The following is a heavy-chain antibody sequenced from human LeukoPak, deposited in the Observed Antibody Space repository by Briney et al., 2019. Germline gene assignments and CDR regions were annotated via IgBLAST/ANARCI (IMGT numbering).Heavy chain of an antibody. Sequence: PGGSLRLSCAASGFTFSSYAMSWVRQAPGKGLEWVSAISGSGGSTYYADSVKGRFTISRDNSKNTLYLQMNSLRAEDTAVYYCAKASPASNYDILTGYYTFGYWGQGTLVTVSS. D-gene: IGHD3-9*01. V-gene: IGHV3-23*01. CDR3: AKASPASNYDILTGYYTFGY. CDR2: ISGSGGST. J-gene: IGHJ4*02. CDR1: GFTFSSYA.